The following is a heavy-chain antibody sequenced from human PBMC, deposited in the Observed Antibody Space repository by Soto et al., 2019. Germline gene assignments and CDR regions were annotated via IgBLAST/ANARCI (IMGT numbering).Heavy chain of an antibody. J-gene: IGHJ6*02. CDR1: GYTFTSYG. CDR2: ISAYNGNT. Sequence: GASLKVSCKASGYTFTSYGISWVRQAPGQGLEWMGWISAYNGNTNYAQKLQGRVTMTTDTSTSTAYMELRSLRSDDTAVYYCARDVVVPATTYYYYGMDVWGQGTTVTISS. CDR3: ARDVVVPATTYYYYGMDV. D-gene: IGHD2-2*01. V-gene: IGHV1-18*04.